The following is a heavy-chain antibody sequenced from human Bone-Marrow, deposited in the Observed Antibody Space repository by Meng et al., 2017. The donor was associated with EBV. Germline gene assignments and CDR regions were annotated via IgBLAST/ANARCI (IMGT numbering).Heavy chain of an antibody. CDR1: VGCFRGAD. CDR2: INHSGRT. J-gene: IGHJ4*02. CDR3: ARGRGYSSPNFDY. Sequence: PQSGGVPLTTPETCTLSCAVYVGCFRGADWSRSRPPPGKGLVWIGEINHSGRTNSNPTLTIRVTISVDTSKNQFSLKLSSVTAADTAVYYCARGRGYSSPNFDYWGQGTLVTVSS. V-gene: IGHV4-34*01. D-gene: IGHD6-13*01.